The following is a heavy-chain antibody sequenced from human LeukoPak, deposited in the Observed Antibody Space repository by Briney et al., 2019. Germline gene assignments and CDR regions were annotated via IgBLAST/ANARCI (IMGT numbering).Heavy chain of an antibody. Sequence: GGSLRLSCAASGFTFSNYAMSWVRQAPGKGLEWVSPISGSGGSTYYADSVKGRFTISRDNSKNTLYLQMNSLRAEDTAVYYCAKDRIQLWRGWAFDIWGQGTMVTVSS. D-gene: IGHD5-18*01. CDR1: GFTFSNYA. CDR2: ISGSGGST. CDR3: AKDRIQLWRGWAFDI. V-gene: IGHV3-23*01. J-gene: IGHJ3*02.